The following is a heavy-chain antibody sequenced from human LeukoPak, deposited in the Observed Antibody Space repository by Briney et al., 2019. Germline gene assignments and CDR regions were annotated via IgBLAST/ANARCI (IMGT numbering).Heavy chain of an antibody. V-gene: IGHV3-23*01. Sequence: GSLRLSCAASGFTFSSHAMTWVRQAPGKGLEWGSSITGSGGSTFYAASVKGRFTISRDNSKNTLYLQMNSLRAEDTAVYYCAKLGISDGIDYWGQGTLVTVSS. CDR3: AKLGISDGIDY. CDR1: GFTFSSHA. CDR2: ITGSGGST. D-gene: IGHD1-14*01. J-gene: IGHJ4*02.